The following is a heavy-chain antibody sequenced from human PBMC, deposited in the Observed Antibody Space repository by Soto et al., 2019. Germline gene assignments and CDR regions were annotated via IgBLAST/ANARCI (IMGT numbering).Heavy chain of an antibody. CDR2: IYYSGST. CDR1: GGSFSGHF. V-gene: IGHV4-31*11. CDR3: ARVTGSSSWQRKYYYYYGMDV. Sequence: PSETLSLTCAVYGGSFSGHFWSWIRQHPGKGLEWIGYIYYSGSTYYNPSLKSRVTISVDTSKNQFSLKLSSVTAADTAVYYCARVTGSSSWQRKYYYYYGMDVWGQGTTVTVSS. D-gene: IGHD6-13*01. J-gene: IGHJ6*02.